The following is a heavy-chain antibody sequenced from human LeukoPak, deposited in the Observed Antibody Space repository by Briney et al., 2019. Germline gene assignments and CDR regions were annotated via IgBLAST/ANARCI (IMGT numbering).Heavy chain of an antibody. Sequence: GGSLRLSCAASGFTFGDHYMSWIRQAPGKGLEWISYIGGSGSPIYYADSVKGRFTISRDNGKNSLFLQMDSLRAEDTAVYYCARDRRPSVYGGLDNWGQGTLVTVSS. J-gene: IGHJ4*02. D-gene: IGHD4/OR15-4a*01. CDR3: ARDRRPSVYGGLDN. CDR1: GFTFGDHY. CDR2: IGGSGSPI. V-gene: IGHV3-11*04.